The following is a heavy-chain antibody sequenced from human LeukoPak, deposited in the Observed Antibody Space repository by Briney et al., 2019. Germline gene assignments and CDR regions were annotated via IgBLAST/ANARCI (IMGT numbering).Heavy chain of an antibody. D-gene: IGHD6-19*01. CDR2: IYYSGST. J-gene: IGHJ4*02. CDR1: GGSISRNRYY. Sequence: SETLSLTCTVSGGSISRNRYYWSWIRHPPGKGLECIGHIYYSGSTNYNPSLKSRVTISLDTSKNQFSLKLSSVAAADTAEYYCARAFSSAWYPLYFDFWGQGTLVTVSS. V-gene: IGHV4-61*01. CDR3: ARAFSSAWYPLYFDF.